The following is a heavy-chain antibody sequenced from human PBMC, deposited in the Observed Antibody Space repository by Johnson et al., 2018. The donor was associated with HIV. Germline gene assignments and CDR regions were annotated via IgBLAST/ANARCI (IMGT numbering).Heavy chain of an antibody. Sequence: QVQLVESGGGLVQPGGSLRLSCAASGFTFSYYGMHWVRQAPGKGLEWVAIIWNDGSHKYYADSVKGRFTISRDNSKNTLYLQMNSLTAEDTAVYYCARKGLVWFGWAFDIWGQGTMVTVSS. V-gene: IGHV3-33*01. J-gene: IGHJ3*02. CDR2: IWNDGSHK. CDR3: ARKGLVWFGWAFDI. CDR1: GFTFSYYG. D-gene: IGHD3-10*01.